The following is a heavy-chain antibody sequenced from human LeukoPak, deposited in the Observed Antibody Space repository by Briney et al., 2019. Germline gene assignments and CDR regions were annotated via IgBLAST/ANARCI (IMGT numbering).Heavy chain of an antibody. Sequence: PGGSLRLSCAASGFTFSSYAMSWVRQAPGKGLERVSIIYSGGVTYHADSVKGRFTISRDDSKNTLYLQMNRLRAEDTALYYCARDLGYYDSSGLPDDAFDIWGQGTMVTVSS. CDR2: IYSGGVT. V-gene: IGHV3-66*01. J-gene: IGHJ3*02. D-gene: IGHD3-22*01. CDR3: ARDLGYYDSSGLPDDAFDI. CDR1: GFTFSSYA.